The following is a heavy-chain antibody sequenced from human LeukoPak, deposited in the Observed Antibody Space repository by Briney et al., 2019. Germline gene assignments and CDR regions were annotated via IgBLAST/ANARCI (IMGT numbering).Heavy chain of an antibody. CDR3: VRGGVDY. J-gene: IGHJ4*02. CDR2: IRSDGTNK. Sequence: GGSLRLSCAASGFTFSTYGMHWVRQAPGKGLEWVTFIRSDGTNKYHADSVKGRFTISRDNAKNTLYLQMNSLRAEDTAVYYCVRGGVDYWGQGTLVTVSS. V-gene: IGHV3-30*02. CDR1: GFTFSTYG. D-gene: IGHD3-16*01.